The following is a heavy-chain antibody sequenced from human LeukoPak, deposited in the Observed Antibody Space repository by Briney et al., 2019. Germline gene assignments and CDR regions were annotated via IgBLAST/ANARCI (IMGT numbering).Heavy chain of an antibody. CDR1: GGSISSYY. V-gene: IGHV4-59*08. J-gene: IGHJ6*02. CDR2: IYYSGST. Sequence: SEILSLTCTVSGGSISSYYWSWIRQPPGKGLEWIGYIYYSGSTNYNPSLKSRVTISVDTSKNQFSLKLSSVTAADTAVYYCARHIYCYYGMDVWGQGTTVTASS. CDR3: ARHIYCYYGMDV.